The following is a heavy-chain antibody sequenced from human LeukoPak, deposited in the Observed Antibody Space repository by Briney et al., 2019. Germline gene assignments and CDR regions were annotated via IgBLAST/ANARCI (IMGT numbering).Heavy chain of an antibody. CDR3: AACSGGSCQDY. V-gene: IGHV3-21*01. Sequence: GGSLRLSCAASGVTFSSYSMNWVRQAPGKGLEWVSSISSSSSYIYYADSMKGRFTISRDNAKNSLYLQMNSLRAEDTAVYYCAACSGGSCQDYWGQGTLVTVSS. J-gene: IGHJ4*02. CDR1: GVTFSSYS. CDR2: ISSSSSYI. D-gene: IGHD2-15*01.